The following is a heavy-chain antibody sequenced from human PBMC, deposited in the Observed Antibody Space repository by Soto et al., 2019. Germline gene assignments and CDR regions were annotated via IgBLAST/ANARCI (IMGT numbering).Heavy chain of an antibody. D-gene: IGHD3-3*01. J-gene: IGHJ4*02. V-gene: IGHV3-9*01. CDR2: ISWNSGSI. Sequence: GGSLRLSCAASGFTFDDYAMHWVRQAPGKGLEWVSGISWNSGSIGYADSVKGRFTISRDNAKNSLYLQMNSLRAEDTALYYCAKDPTIFGVVITQTYFDYWGQGTLVTVSS. CDR3: AKDPTIFGVVITQTYFDY. CDR1: GFTFDDYA.